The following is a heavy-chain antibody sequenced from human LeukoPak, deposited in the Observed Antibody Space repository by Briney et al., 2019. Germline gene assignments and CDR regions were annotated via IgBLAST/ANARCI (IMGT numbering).Heavy chain of an antibody. J-gene: IGHJ4*02. V-gene: IGHV3-23*01. CDR2: ISGSGGGT. Sequence: PGGSLRLSCAASGFTFSSYAMSWVRQAPGKGLEWVSAISGSGGGTYYADSVKGRFTISRDNSKNTLYLQMNSLRAEDTAVYYCASGDYYDSSGYPYWGQGTLVTVSS. CDR1: GFTFSSYA. CDR3: ASGDYYDSSGYPY. D-gene: IGHD3-22*01.